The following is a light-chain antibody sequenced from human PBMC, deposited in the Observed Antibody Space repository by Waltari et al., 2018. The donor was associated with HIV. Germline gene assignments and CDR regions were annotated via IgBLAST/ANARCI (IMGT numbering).Light chain of an antibody. J-gene: IGLJ3*02. Sequence: QAGLTQPPSVSEDLRHTATLTCTGNSHNVGNQGATWLQHHQGHPPKLLSYRNNNRPSGISERFSASRSRNTASLTITGLQPEDEADYYCSAWDSSLGAWVFGGGTKLTVL. V-gene: IGLV10-54*04. CDR1: SHNVGNQG. CDR2: RNN. CDR3: SAWDSSLGAWV.